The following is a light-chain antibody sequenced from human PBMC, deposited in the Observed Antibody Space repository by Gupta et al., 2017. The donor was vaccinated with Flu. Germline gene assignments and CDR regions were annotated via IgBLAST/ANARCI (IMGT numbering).Light chain of an antibody. Sequence: KSDSDKQQGSGVPSRFFGSTAASANAGILLISGLQSEDAADYYCLICHNSAYVFGTGTKLTFL. J-gene: IGLJ1*01. V-gene: IGLV5-45*01. CDR3: LICHNSAYV. CDR2: KSDSDK.